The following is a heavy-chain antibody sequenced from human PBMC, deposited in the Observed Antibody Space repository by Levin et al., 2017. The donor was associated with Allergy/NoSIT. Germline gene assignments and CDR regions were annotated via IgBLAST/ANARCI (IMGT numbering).Heavy chain of an antibody. CDR1: GGSISSGDYY. CDR3: ASLAGRFLEGLETD. CDR2: IYYSGST. J-gene: IGHJ4*02. Sequence: SQTLSLTCTVSGGSISSGDYYWSWIRQPPGKGLEWIGYIYYSGSTYYNPSLKSRVTISVDTSKNQFSLKLSSVTAADTAVYYCASLAGRFLEGLETDWGQGTLVTVSS. V-gene: IGHV4-30-4*01. D-gene: IGHD3-3*01.